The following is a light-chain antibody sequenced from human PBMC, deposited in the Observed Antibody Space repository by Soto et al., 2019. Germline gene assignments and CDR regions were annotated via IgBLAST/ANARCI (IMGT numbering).Light chain of an antibody. J-gene: IGKJ5*01. CDR3: PQSYNTLSIT. V-gene: IGKV1-39*01. CDR2: AAS. Sequence: DIQMTQSPSSLSASVGDRVTITCRASESISRHLNWYQQKPGKAPKLLIYAASSLQNGVPSRFRGSGSGTDFNLTIRNLQPEDFATYYCPQSYNTLSITFGQGTRLEIK. CDR1: ESISRH.